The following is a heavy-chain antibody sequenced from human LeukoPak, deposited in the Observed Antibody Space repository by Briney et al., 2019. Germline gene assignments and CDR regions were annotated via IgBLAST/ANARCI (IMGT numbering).Heavy chain of an antibody. CDR1: GFTFSNYG. V-gene: IGHV3-33*01. J-gene: IGHJ4*02. CDR3: ARWGSSSIDY. Sequence: PGRSLRLSCAASGFTFSNYGLHWVRQAPGKGLEWVAVIWDDGSNKYHADSVKGRFTISRDNSRNTLYLQMDSLRAEDTAVYYCARWGSSSIDYWGQGTLVTVSS. CDR2: IWDDGSNK. D-gene: IGHD6-6*01.